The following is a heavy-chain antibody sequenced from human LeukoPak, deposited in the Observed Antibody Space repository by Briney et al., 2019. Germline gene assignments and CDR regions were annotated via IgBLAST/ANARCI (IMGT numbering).Heavy chain of an antibody. CDR1: GFSVSASY. D-gene: IGHD3-22*01. CDR2: ISNEGAT. CDR3: ARDYYDSSGLDY. Sequence: PGGSLRLSCAASGFSVSASYMSWVRQAPGKGLESVSVISNEGATYYADSVKGRFTISRDNAKKSLYLQMNSLRAEDTAVYYCARDYYDSSGLDYWGQGTLVTVSS. J-gene: IGHJ4*02. V-gene: IGHV3-53*01.